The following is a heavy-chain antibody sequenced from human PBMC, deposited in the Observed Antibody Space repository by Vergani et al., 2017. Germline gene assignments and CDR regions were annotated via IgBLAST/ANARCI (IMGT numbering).Heavy chain of an antibody. CDR2: IYYSGST. D-gene: IGHD3-22*01. V-gene: IGHV4-59*12. CDR3: ARETYYYDSHYFDY. CDR1: GGSISSYY. J-gene: IGHJ4*02. Sequence: QVQLQESGPGLVKPSETLSLTCTVSGGSISSYYWSWIRQPPGKGLEWIGYIYYSGSTYYNPSLKSRVTISVDTSKNQFSLKLSSVTAADTAVYYCARETYYYDSHYFDYWGQGTLVTVSS.